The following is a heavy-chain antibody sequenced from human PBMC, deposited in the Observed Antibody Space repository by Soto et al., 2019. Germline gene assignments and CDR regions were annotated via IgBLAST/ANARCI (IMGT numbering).Heavy chain of an antibody. V-gene: IGHV3-7*03. J-gene: IGHJ5*02. CDR2: IKQDGREK. CDR3: AGDGVRNGAYNGWLDP. Sequence: DVQLVESGGDLVQPGGSLRLSCAASGFSFSSYWMTWVRQAPGKGLEWVANIKQDGREKYYVASVKGRFTISRDNGKNLLFLQMDSLTPDDTAVYYSAGDGVRNGAYNGWLDPWGQGTLVTVSS. CDR1: GFSFSSYW. D-gene: IGHD3-16*01.